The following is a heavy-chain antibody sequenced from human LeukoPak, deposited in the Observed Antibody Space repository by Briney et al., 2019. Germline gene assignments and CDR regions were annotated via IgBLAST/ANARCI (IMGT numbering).Heavy chain of an antibody. CDR1: GFIFSSYW. V-gene: IGHV3-23*01. D-gene: IGHD3-10*01. CDR2: ISGSGGST. J-gene: IGHJ6*02. Sequence: GGSLRLSCAASGFIFSSYWMSWVRQAPGKGLEWVSAISGSGGSTYYADSVKGRFTISRDNSKNTLYLQMNSLRAEDTAVYYCANGAYYYYYGMDVWGQGATVTVSS. CDR3: ANGAYYYYYGMDV.